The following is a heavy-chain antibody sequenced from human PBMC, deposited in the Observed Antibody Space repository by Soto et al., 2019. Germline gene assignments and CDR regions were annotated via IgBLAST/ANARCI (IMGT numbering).Heavy chain of an antibody. V-gene: IGHV1-69*13. CDR1: GGTFSSYA. Sequence: GASVKVSCKASGGTFSSYAISWVRQAPGQGLEWMGGIIPIFGTANYAQKFQGRVTITADESTSTAYMELSSLRSEDTAVYYCARVRPPTTYGYSSSWWRGWFDPWGQGTLVTVSS. J-gene: IGHJ5*02. CDR2: IIPIFGTA. D-gene: IGHD6-13*01. CDR3: ARVRPPTTYGYSSSWWRGWFDP.